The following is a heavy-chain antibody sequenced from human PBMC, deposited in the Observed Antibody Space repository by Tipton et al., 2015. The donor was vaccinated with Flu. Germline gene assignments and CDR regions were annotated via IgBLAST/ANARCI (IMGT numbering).Heavy chain of an antibody. J-gene: IGHJ4*02. D-gene: IGHD3-22*01. CDR2: IYYSERT. CDR1: SNSINIYY. V-gene: IGHV4-59*01. CDR3: ARGPPYYDSSGYSIEY. Sequence: TLSLTCTVPSNSINIYYWSWVRQPPGGRLEWIGYIYYSERTKYNPSLKSRLTISLDTSKNDLSLKLRSVTAADTAIYYCARGPPYYDSSGYSIEYWGQGILVNVSS.